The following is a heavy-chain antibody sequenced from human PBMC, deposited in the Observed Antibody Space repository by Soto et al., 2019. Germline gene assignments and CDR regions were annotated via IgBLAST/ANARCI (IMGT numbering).Heavy chain of an antibody. J-gene: IGHJ4*02. V-gene: IGHV4-4*02. CDR2: IHHSGNT. D-gene: IGHD1-26*01. CDR3: AKMVGATLVDY. Sequence: QVQLQESGPGLVKPSGTLSLTCTVSGASISSTTSGDWWSWVRQPPGKGLEWIGEIHHSGNTNYNPSLKGRVTMSVDKSKNQFSLRLNSVTAADTAVYYCAKMVGATLVDYWGQGTLVTVSS. CDR1: GASISSTTSGDW.